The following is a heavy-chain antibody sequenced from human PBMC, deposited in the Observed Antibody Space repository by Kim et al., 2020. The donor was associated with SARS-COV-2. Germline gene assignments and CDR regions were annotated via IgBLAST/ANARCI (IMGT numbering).Heavy chain of an antibody. V-gene: IGHV1-18*01. CDR3: ARKVLGIPLHFDY. Sequence: AQKRHGRVTMTTDTSTSTAYMELRSVRSDDTAVYYCARKVLGIPLHFDYWGEGTLVTVSS. J-gene: IGHJ4*02. D-gene: IGHD6-13*01.